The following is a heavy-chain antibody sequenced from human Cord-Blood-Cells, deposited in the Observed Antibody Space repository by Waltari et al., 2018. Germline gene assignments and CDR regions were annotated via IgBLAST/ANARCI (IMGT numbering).Heavy chain of an antibody. Sequence: EVQLLESGGSLVHSGGSLRLPCAASGFTFRSYAMIWVSQAPGKGLEWVSAISGSGGSTYYADSVKGRFTISRDNSKNTLYLQMNSLRAEDTAVYYCAKDQYSGSYNDAFDIWGQGTMVTVSS. CDR1: GFTFRSYA. V-gene: IGHV3-23*01. J-gene: IGHJ3*02. CDR3: AKDQYSGSYNDAFDI. CDR2: ISGSGGST. D-gene: IGHD1-26*01.